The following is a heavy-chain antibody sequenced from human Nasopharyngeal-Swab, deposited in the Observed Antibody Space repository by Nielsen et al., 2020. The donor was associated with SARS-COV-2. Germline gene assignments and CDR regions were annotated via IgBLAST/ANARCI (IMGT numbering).Heavy chain of an antibody. V-gene: IGHV4-39*02. D-gene: IGHD3-9*01. CDR3: ARTLAMTGDWRYFDY. Sequence: SETLSLTCTVSGDSISSNHHYWGWIRQPPGKGLEWIGDIFYSGSASYNPSLKSRVTISVDTAKNHFSLKLSSVTAADTAVYYCARTLAMTGDWRYFDYWGQGILVTVSS. CDR2: IFYSGSA. J-gene: IGHJ4*02. CDR1: GDSISSNHHY.